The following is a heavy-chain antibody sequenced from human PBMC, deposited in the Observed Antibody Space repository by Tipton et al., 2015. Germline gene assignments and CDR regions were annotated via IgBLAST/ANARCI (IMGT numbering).Heavy chain of an antibody. Sequence: TLSLTCAVSGGSVSSGSYYWSWIRQSPGKGLEWIGYISDSGTTNYNPSLKSRVTISVDSSTTQFFLILSSVTAADTAVYYCARIRGRYVMDSWGQGSLVSVSS. J-gene: IGHJ4*02. CDR3: ARIRGRYVMDS. CDR1: GGSVSSGSYY. CDR2: ISDSGTT. D-gene: IGHD3-16*01. V-gene: IGHV4-61*01.